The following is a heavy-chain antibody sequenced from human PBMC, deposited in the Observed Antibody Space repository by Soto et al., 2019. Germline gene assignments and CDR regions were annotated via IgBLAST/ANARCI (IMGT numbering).Heavy chain of an antibody. Sequence: QVQLQESGPGLVKPSGTLSLTCAVSGGSISSRDWWRWVRQPPGKGLWWIGEIYHSGSTSYNPSPESRVAISVDKSKNQFSLKLSSVTAADTAVYDCARGTPYYYESTGYHYGYFPHWGQGTLVTVSS. CDR3: ARGTPYYYESTGYHYGYFPH. J-gene: IGHJ1*01. D-gene: IGHD3-22*01. V-gene: IGHV4-4*02. CDR1: GGSISSRDW. CDR2: IYHSGST.